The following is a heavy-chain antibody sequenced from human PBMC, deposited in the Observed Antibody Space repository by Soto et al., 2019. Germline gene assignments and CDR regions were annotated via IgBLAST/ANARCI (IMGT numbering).Heavy chain of an antibody. V-gene: IGHV3-21*01. CDR3: ARSLRAVSALDTFDI. CDR1: GFTFSSYS. Sequence: EVQLVESGGGLVKPGGSLTLSCAASGFTFSSYSMNWVRQAPGKGLEWVTSISSSGRFIDYTDSVQGRFITSRDNAKNSLILQMNSLRGEDTAVYYCARSLRAVSALDTFDIWGQGTVVTVSS. J-gene: IGHJ3*02. CDR2: ISSSGRFI. D-gene: IGHD6-19*01.